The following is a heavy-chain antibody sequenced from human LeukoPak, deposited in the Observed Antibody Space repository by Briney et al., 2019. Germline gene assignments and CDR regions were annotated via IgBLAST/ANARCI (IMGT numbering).Heavy chain of an antibody. CDR1: GYTFTSYD. D-gene: IGHD2-15*01. Sequence: ASVKVSCKASGYTFTSYDINWVRQATGQGLEWMGWMNPNSGNTGYAQKFQGRVTMTRNTSISTAYMELSSLRSEDTAVYYCARGFRCSGGSCYYFDYWGQGTLVTVPS. CDR3: ARGFRCSGGSCYYFDY. V-gene: IGHV1-8*01. J-gene: IGHJ4*02. CDR2: MNPNSGNT.